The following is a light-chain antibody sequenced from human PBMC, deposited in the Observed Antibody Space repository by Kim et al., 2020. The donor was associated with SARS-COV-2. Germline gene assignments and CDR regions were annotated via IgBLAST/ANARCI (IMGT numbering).Light chain of an antibody. CDR3: QQYGTTPYN. V-gene: IGKV3-20*01. CDR2: GAS. Sequence: EIVLTQSPGTLSLSPGERATLSCRASQSVSNSFLAWYRQRPGQAPSLLIYGASTRATGIPDRFSGSGSGTDFTLTISRLEPEDFAVYYCQQYGTTPYNFGQGTKLEI. J-gene: IGKJ2*01. CDR1: QSVSNSF.